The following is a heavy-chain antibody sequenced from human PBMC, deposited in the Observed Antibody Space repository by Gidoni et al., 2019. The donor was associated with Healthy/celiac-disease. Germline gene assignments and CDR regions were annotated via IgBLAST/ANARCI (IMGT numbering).Heavy chain of an antibody. V-gene: IGHV3-21*01. Sequence: EVQLAEPGRGLVKPGQPLTLFCAATGVTSRSYSMCWVRQAQWKGLEWVLTISSSSSYIYYTDSVKGRFTISIDNAKNTLYLQMSSVRAEDTAVYYCANYGSGTHYYDMDVWGQGTTVTVSS. CDR3: ANYGSGTHYYDMDV. CDR2: ISSSSSYI. CDR1: GVTSRSYS. J-gene: IGHJ6*02. D-gene: IGHD3-10*01.